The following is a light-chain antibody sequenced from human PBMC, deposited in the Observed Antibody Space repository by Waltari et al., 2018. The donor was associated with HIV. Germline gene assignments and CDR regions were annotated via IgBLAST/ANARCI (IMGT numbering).Light chain of an antibody. V-gene: IGLV1-51*01. CDR2: DYD. CDR3: AAWDDSLSAH. CDR1: SSTIGNKY. Sequence: HSVLTQPPSVSAAPGQKVTISCSGDSSTIGNKYVSWYQQFPGTAPKLIYDYDERPSGVPDRFSASKSGTSATLAIIDLQPEDEADYYCAAWDDSLSAHFGGGTKLTVL. J-gene: IGLJ2*01.